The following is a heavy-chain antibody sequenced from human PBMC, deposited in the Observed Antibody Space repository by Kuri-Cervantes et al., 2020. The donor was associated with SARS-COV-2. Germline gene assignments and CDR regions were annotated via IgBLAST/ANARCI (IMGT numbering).Heavy chain of an antibody. V-gene: IGHV1-46*01. CDR2: INPSDGST. J-gene: IGHJ4*02. CDR3: ATTVLGYSYGYFDY. CDR1: GYTFTSYY. Sequence: ASVKVSCKASGYTFTSYYMHWVRQAPGQGLEWMGIINPSDGSTRNAQKFQGRVTLTRDTSTSTVYMELSSLRSEDTAVYYCATTVLGYSYGYFDYWGQGTLVTVSS. D-gene: IGHD5-18*01.